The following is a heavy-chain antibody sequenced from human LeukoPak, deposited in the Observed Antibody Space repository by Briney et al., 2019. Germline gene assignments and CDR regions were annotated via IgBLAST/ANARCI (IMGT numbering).Heavy chain of an antibody. CDR1: GGSFSGYY. CDR3: AREGHDSSGYYYNAPFDY. D-gene: IGHD3-22*01. J-gene: IGHJ4*02. Sequence: LSLTCAVYGGSFSGYYWSWIRQPPGKGLEWIGYIYYSGSTYYNPSLKSRVTISVDTSKNQFSLKLSSVTAADTAVYYCAREGHDSSGYYYNAPFDYWGQGTLVTVSS. CDR2: IYYSGST. V-gene: IGHV4-30-4*08.